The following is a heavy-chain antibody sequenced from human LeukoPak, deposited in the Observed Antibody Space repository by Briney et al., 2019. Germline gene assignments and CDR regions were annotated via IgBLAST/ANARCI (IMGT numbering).Heavy chain of an antibody. D-gene: IGHD6-19*01. Sequence: GGSLRLSCAASGFTFTSYVMNWVRQAPGKRLEWVSAISGSGGSTYYADSVKGRFTISRDNSKNTLYLQMNSLRAEDTAVHYCAKGWLYYFDYWGQGTLVTVSS. J-gene: IGHJ4*02. V-gene: IGHV3-23*01. CDR2: ISGSGGST. CDR3: AKGWLYYFDY. CDR1: GFTFTSYV.